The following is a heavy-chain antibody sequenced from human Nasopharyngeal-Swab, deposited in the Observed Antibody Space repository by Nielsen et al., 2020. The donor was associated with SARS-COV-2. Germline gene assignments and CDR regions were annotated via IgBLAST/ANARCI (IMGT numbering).Heavy chain of an antibody. J-gene: IGHJ4*02. V-gene: IGHV1-69*13. CDR3: AKASSMVRGVIVPFDY. CDR2: IVPIFGTT. Sequence: SVKVSCKASGGNFISHAISWVRQAPGQGLEWVGGIVPIFGTTDYAQHFQGRVTITADESTSTVYMELSSLRSDDTAVYYCAKASSMVRGVIVPFDYWGQGTLVTVSS. D-gene: IGHD3-10*01. CDR1: GGNFISHA.